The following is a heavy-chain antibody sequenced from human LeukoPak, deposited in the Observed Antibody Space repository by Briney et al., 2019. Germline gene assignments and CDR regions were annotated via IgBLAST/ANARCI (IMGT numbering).Heavy chain of an antibody. V-gene: IGHV3-74*01. CDR3: ARVGDSSGYYGYYYYYYGMDV. D-gene: IGHD3-22*01. CDR1: GGSISGSSYF. J-gene: IGHJ6*02. CDR2: INSDGSST. Sequence: ETLSLTCTVSGGSISGSSYFWGWIRQPPGKGLVWVSRINSDGSSTSYADSVKGRFTISRDNAMNTLYLQMNSLRAEDTAVYYCARVGDSSGYYGYYYYYYGMDVWGQGTMVTVSS.